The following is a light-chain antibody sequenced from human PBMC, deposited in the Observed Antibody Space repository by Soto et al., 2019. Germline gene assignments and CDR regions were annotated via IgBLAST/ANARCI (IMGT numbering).Light chain of an antibody. CDR1: QSISSW. CDR3: QQYSSYSWT. Sequence: DIQMTQSPSTLSASVGDRVTITCRASQSISSWLAWYQQKPGKAPKLLIYKASSLQSGVPPRFSGSGSGTELTLTISSLQPDDFATYYCQQYSSYSWTFGLGTKVEIK. V-gene: IGKV1-5*03. CDR2: KAS. J-gene: IGKJ1*01.